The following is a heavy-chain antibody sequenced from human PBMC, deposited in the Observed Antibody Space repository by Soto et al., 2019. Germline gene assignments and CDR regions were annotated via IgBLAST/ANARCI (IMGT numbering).Heavy chain of an antibody. D-gene: IGHD5-12*01. J-gene: IGHJ3*02. V-gene: IGHV3-30-3*01. CDR1: GFTFSSYA. CDR2: ISYDGSNK. Sequence: GGSLRLSCAASGFTFSSYAMHWVRQAPGKGLEWVAVISYDGSNKYYADSVKGRFTISRDNSKNTLYLQMNSLRAEDTAVYYCAREMATIKPAPGAFDIWGQGTMVTVSS. CDR3: AREMATIKPAPGAFDI.